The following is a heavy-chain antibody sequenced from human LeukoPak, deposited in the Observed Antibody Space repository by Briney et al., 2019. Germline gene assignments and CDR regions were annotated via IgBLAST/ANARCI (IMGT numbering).Heavy chain of an antibody. J-gene: IGHJ6*03. D-gene: IGHD2-2*01. Sequence: SETLSLTCTVSGGSISSGGYYWSWIRQHPGKGLEWIGYIYYSGSTYYNPSLKSRVTISVDTSKNQFSLKLSSVTAADTAVYYCARSYCSSTSCDRHYYYYMDVWGKGTTVTVSS. CDR3: ARSYCSSTSCDRHYYYYMDV. CDR2: IYYSGST. V-gene: IGHV4-31*03. CDR1: GGSISSGGYY.